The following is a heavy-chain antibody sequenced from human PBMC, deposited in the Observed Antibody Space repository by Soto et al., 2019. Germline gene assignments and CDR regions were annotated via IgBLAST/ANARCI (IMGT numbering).Heavy chain of an antibody. J-gene: IGHJ3*02. CDR3: AKDVNRAAASSDAFDI. Sequence: GGSLRLSCAASGFTFSSYGMHWVRQAPGKGLEWVAVISYDGSNKYYADSVKGRFTISRDNSKNTLYLQMNSLRAEDTAVYYCAKDVNRAAASSDAFDIWGQGTMVTVSS. D-gene: IGHD2-15*01. CDR1: GFTFSSYG. V-gene: IGHV3-30*18. CDR2: ISYDGSNK.